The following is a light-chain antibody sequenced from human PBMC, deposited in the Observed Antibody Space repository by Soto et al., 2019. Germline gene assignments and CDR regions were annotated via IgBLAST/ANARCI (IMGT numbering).Light chain of an antibody. V-gene: IGKV3-11*01. Sequence: EIVLTQSPATLSLSPGERATLSCRASQTFSSHLAWYQQKPGQAPRLLIYDASKRATGIPARFSGRGSGTDFTLTISSLEPEDFAVYYCQQLSILPPVITFGQGTRLEIK. J-gene: IGKJ5*01. CDR2: DAS. CDR3: QQLSILPPVIT. CDR1: QTFSSH.